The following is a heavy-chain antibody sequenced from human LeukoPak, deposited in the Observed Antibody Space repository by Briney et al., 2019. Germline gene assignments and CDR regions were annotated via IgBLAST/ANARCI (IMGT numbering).Heavy chain of an antibody. D-gene: IGHD3-16*01. CDR1: GGSISTYY. CDR2: IYDSGST. V-gene: IGHV4-59*05. J-gene: IGHJ5*02. Sequence: SETLSLTCTVSGGSISTYYWNWIRQPPGKGLEWIGSIYDSGSTYYNPSLKSRVTISVDTSKNQFSLKLNSVTAADTAVYYCARHYGPWGQGTLVTVSS. CDR3: ARHYGP.